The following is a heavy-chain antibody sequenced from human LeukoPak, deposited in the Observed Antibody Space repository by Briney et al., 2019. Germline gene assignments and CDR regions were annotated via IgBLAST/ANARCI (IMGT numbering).Heavy chain of an antibody. CDR1: GGSISNYY. V-gene: IGHV4-59*08. Sequence: PSETLSLTCTVSGGSISNYYWSWIRQPPGKGLEWIGYIYYSGSTNYNPSLKSRVTISVDTSKNQFSLKLSSVTAADTAVYYCARHLDYGDYYFDYWGQGTLVTVSS. CDR2: IYYSGST. J-gene: IGHJ4*02. CDR3: ARHLDYGDYYFDY. D-gene: IGHD4-17*01.